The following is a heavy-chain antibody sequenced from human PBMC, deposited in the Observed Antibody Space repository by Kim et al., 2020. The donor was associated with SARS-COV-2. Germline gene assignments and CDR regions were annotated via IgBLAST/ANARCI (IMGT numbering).Heavy chain of an antibody. CDR3: AKDHPSNGWPAFDY. Sequence: GGSLRLSCVASGFSLTTSSTGWVRQTPGKGLEWVSGLNGGSGRTYYSDSVMGRFTRSRDISKNTLHLQMNNRRVDDTAIYYCAKDHPSNGWPAFDYWGQGTLVTVSS. V-gene: IGHV3-23*01. J-gene: IGHJ4*02. CDR2: LNGGSGRT. D-gene: IGHD4-4*01. CDR1: GFSLTTSS.